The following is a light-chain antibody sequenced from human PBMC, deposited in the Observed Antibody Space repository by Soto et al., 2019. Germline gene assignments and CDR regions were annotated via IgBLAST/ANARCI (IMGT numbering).Light chain of an antibody. CDR2: GAS. V-gene: IGKV3-15*01. Sequence: EMVMTQSPSTLSVSPGERANLSCWASQSISSNLAWYQQKPGQTPRLLIYGASIRATGIPVRFSGSGAGTEFTLTISSLQSEDFAVYYCQHYNNWLTFGGGTKFEIK. CDR1: QSISSN. J-gene: IGKJ4*01. CDR3: QHYNNWLT.